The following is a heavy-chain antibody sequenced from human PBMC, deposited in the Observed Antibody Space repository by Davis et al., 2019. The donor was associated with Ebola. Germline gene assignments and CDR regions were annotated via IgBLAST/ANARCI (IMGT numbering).Heavy chain of an antibody. CDR3: AKAAVTTRTYYFDY. CDR1: GFTFSNYG. CDR2: ISFDGNSK. Sequence: GGSLRLSCAASGFTFSNYGMHWVRQAPGKGLEWVAVISFDGNSKYYADSVKGRFSISRDNSKNTLYLQMDSLRAEDTAVYYCAKAAVTTRTYYFDYWGQGTLVTVSS. D-gene: IGHD4-17*01. J-gene: IGHJ4*02. V-gene: IGHV3-30*18.